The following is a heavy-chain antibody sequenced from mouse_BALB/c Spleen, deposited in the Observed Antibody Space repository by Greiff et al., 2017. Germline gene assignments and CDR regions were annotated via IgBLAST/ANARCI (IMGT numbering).Heavy chain of an antibody. V-gene: IGHV1-7*01. Sequence: QVHVKQSGAELAKPGASVKMSCKASGYTFTSYWMHWVKQRPGQGLEWIGYINPSTGYTEYNQKFKDKATLTADKSSSTAYMQLSSLTSEDSAVYYCAKTGGGKGFAYWGQGTLVTVSA. J-gene: IGHJ3*01. CDR3: AKTGGGKGFAY. CDR1: GYTFTSYW. CDR2: INPSTGYT.